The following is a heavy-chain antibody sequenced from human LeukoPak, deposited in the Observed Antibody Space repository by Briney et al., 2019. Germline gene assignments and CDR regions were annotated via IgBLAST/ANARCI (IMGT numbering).Heavy chain of an antibody. D-gene: IGHD3-22*01. CDR3: ARLTYYYDSSGYSTGDAFDI. J-gene: IGHJ3*02. CDR1: GGSISSYY. CDR2: IYYSGST. V-gene: IGHV4-59*08. Sequence: SETLSLTCTVSGGSISSYYWSWIRQPPGKGLEWIGYIYYSGSTNYNPSLKSRVTISVDTSKNQFSLKLSSVTAADTAVYYCARLTYYYDSSGYSTGDAFDIWXXXXXXTXSS.